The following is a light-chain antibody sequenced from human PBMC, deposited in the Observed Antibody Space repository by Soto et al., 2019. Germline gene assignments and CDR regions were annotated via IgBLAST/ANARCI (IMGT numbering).Light chain of an antibody. J-gene: IGKJ2*01. V-gene: IGKV1-39*01. CDR1: QSISIY. CDR3: HQSYSTPVT. CDR2: AAS. Sequence: DIQMTQSPSSLSASVGDRVTISSRASQSISIYLNWYQQKPGKAPKLLIYAASSLQSGDPSRFSGSGSGTDFTLTIRSLQPEDFATYYCHQSYSTPVTFGQGTKLEIK.